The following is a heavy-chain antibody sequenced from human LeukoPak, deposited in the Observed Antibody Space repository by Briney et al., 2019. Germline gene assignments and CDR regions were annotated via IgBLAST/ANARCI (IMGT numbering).Heavy chain of an antibody. J-gene: IGHJ3*02. CDR2: IYYSGTT. D-gene: IGHD3-3*01. CDR3: ARGERFLEWLSRRRAFDI. Sequence: SETLSLTCTVYGGSISSYYWSWIRQPPGKGLEWIGCIYYSGTTNYNPSLKSRVTISVDTSKNKFPLKLSSVTAADTAVYYCARGERFLEWLSRRRAFDIWGQGTMVTVSS. V-gene: IGHV4-59*12. CDR1: GGSISSYY.